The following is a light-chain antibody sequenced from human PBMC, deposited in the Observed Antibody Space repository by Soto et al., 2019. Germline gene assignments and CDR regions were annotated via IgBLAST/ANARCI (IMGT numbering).Light chain of an antibody. CDR2: GAS. CDR1: QSIRGNY. CDR3: QQYVISVT. V-gene: IGKV3-20*01. J-gene: IGKJ5*01. Sequence: EILLPQSPGTLSLSPGERATLSCRAGQSIRGNYLAWYQQKPGHAPRLLIYGASNRATGIPERLSGSGSGTDFTLTIGRLDPQDYAMYYCQQYVISVTFGQGTRLEIK.